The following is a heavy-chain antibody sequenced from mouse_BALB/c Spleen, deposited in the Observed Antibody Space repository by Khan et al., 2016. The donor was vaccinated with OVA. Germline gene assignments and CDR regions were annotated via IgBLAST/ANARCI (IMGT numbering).Heavy chain of an antibody. D-gene: IGHD2-1*01. CDR3: TSDGNYMDY. J-gene: IGHJ4*01. CDR2: IYFSGSI. Sequence: EVQLQESGPDLVKPSQSLSLTCTVTDYSITSGYAWHWIRQFPGNKLAWVAYIYFSGSINYNPSLKSRISVTRDTSKNQFFLQLNSVTSEDTATYYCTSDGNYMDYWGQGTSVTVAS. CDR1: DYSITSGYA. V-gene: IGHV3-1*02.